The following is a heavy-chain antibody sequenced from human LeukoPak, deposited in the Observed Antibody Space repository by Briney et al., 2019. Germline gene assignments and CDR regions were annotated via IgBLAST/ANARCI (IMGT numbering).Heavy chain of an antibody. CDR3: ARGRPIVGAYYFDY. CDR2: IYYSGST. D-gene: IGHD1-26*01. J-gene: IGHJ4*02. CDR1: GGSISSGDYY. V-gene: IGHV4-30-4*08. Sequence: SETLSLTCTVSGGSISSGDYYWSWIRQPPGKGLEWIGYIYYSGSTYYNPSLKSRVTISVDTSKNQFSLKLSSVTAADTAVYYCARGRPIVGAYYFDYWGQGTLVTVSS.